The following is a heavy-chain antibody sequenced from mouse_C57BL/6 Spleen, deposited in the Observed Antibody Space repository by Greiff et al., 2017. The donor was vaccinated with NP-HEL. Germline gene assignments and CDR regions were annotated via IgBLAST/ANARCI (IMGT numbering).Heavy chain of an antibody. CDR3: ARGGDYALYYAMDY. Sequence: EVHLVESGGGLVKPGGSLKLSCAASGFTFSSYAMSWVRQTPEKRLEWVATISDGGSYTYYPDNVKGRFTIYRDNAKNNLYLQMSHLKSEDTAMDYCARGGDYALYYAMDYWGQGTSVTVSS. CDR1: GFTFSSYA. CDR2: ISDGGSYT. D-gene: IGHD2-4*01. V-gene: IGHV5-4*01. J-gene: IGHJ4*01.